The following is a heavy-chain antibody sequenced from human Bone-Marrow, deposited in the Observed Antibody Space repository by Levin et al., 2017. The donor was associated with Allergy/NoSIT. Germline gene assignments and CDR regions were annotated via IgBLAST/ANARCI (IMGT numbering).Heavy chain of an antibody. V-gene: IGHV4-31*03. CDR3: ARAYVYGRTRYCSSTSCPGYYYMDV. D-gene: IGHD2-2*01. CDR1: GGSISSGGYY. CDR2: IYYSGST. J-gene: IGHJ6*03. Sequence: PSQTLSLTCTVSGGSISSGGYYWSWIRQHPGKGLEWIGYIYYSGSTYYNPSLKSRVTISVDTSKNQFSLKLSSVTAADTAVYYCARAYVYGRTRYCSSTSCPGYYYMDVWGKGTTVTVSS.